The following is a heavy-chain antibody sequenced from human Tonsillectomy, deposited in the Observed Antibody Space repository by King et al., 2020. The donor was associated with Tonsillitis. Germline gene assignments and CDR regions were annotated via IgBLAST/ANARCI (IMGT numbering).Heavy chain of an antibody. J-gene: IGHJ4*02. V-gene: IGHV3-30*18. Sequence: VQLVESGGGVVQPGRSLRLSCAASGFTFSSYGMHWVRRAPGKGLEWVAVISYDGSNKYYADSVKGRFTISRDNSKNTLYLQMNSLRAEDTAVYYCAKGGSSGCDYWGQGTLVTVSS. CDR3: AKGGSSGCDY. CDR2: ISYDGSNK. D-gene: IGHD6-19*01. CDR1: GFTFSSYG.